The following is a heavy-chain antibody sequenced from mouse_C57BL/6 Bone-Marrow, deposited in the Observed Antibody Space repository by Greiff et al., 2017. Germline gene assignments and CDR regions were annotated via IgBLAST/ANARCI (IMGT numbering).Heavy chain of an antibody. CDR3: ARRELGGMDY. CDR1: GFTFSDYY. V-gene: IGHV5-12*01. CDR2: ISNGGGST. Sequence: EVNVVESGGGLVQPGGSLKLSCAASGFTFSDYYMYWVRQTPEKRLEWVAYISNGGGSTYYPDTVKGRFTISRDNAKNTLYLQMSRLKSEDTAMYYCARRELGGMDYWGQGTSVTVSS. J-gene: IGHJ4*01. D-gene: IGHD4-1*01.